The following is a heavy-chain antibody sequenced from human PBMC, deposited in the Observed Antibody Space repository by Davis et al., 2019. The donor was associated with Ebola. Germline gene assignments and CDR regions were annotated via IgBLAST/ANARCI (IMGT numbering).Heavy chain of an antibody. CDR1: GYTLTSYY. D-gene: IGHD1-26*01. J-gene: IGHJ4*02. Sequence: AASVKVSCKTSGYTLTSYYMHWVRQAPGQGLEWMGIIDPRSGNTNYAQKFQGRVTMTRDTSTSTVYMELNNLRSEDTAMYYCARLGQQLLLGDWDYWGQGTLVTVSS. CDR3: ARLGQQLLLGDWDY. V-gene: IGHV1-46*01. CDR2: IDPRSGNT.